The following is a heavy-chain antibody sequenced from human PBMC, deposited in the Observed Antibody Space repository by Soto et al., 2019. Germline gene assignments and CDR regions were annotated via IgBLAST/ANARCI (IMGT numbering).Heavy chain of an antibody. CDR1: GFTFSSYG. D-gene: IGHD3-16*02. CDR2: IWYDGSNK. J-gene: IGHJ4*02. Sequence: QVQLVESGGGVVQPGRSLRLSCAASGFTFSSYGMHWVRQAPGKGLEWVAVIWYDGSNKYYADSVKGRXXXXXXNXXXXXXXXXXXXXXXXXXXXXXXRXYXXXWGSYPEPPFDYWGQGTLVTVSS. CDR3: XRXYXXXWGSYPEPPFDY. V-gene: IGHV3-33*01.